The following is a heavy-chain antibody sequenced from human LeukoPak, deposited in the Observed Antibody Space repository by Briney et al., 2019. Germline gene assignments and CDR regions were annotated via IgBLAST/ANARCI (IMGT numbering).Heavy chain of an antibody. D-gene: IGHD6-6*01. CDR3: ASSIATRNDAFDI. V-gene: IGHV5-51*01. CDR2: IYPGDSDT. J-gene: IGHJ3*02. CDR1: GYSFTSYW. Sequence: GESLKISCKSSGYSFTSYWIGWVRQMPGKGLEWMGIIYPGDSDTRYSPSFQGQVTISADKSISTAYLQWSSLKASDTAMYYCASSIATRNDAFDIWGQGTMVTVSS.